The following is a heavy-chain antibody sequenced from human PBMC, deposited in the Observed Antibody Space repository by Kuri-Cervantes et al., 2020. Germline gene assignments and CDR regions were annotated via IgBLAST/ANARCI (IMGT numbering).Heavy chain of an antibody. CDR1: DNTLTELS. D-gene: IGHD2-8*01. CDR3: ARDGTYVCTNGFCSFDD. V-gene: IGHV1-69*06. J-gene: IGHJ4*02. Sequence: SVKVSCKVPDNTLTELSMHWVRQAPGRGLEWMGGIIPIFGKANYAQKFQHRVTITADKSTSTAYMELSSLRSDDTAVYFCARDGTYVCTNGFCSFDDWGQGTLVTVSS. CDR2: IIPIFGKA.